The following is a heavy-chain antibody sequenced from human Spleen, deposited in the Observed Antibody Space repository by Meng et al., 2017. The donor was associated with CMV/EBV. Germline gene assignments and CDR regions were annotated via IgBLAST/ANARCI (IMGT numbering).Heavy chain of an antibody. CDR1: GFTFSSYA. D-gene: IGHD1-1*01. J-gene: IGHJ4*02. CDR2: IYSGGST. V-gene: IGHV3-53*01. CDR3: ARASGKNRPYDY. Sequence: GESLKISCAASGFTFSSYAMSWVRQAPGKGLEWVSVIYSGGSTYYADSVKGRFTISRDNSKNTLYLQMNSLRAEDTAVYYCARASGKNRPYDYWGQGTLVTVSS.